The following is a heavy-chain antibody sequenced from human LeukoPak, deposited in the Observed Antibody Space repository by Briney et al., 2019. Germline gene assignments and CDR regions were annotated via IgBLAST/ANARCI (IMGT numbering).Heavy chain of an antibody. CDR1: GYTFTSYY. CDR3: ARYGFSSVWQGGWHAFDI. V-gene: IGHV1-46*01. CDR2: IHPTVGDT. J-gene: IGHJ3*02. Sequence: ASVKVSCKASGYTFTSYYLHWVRQAPGQGLEWMGIIHPTVGDTTYAQKFQGRVTMTRDMSTGTVYMDLSSLRSEDTAVYYCARYGFSSVWQGGWHAFDIWGQGTAVTVSS. D-gene: IGHD6-25*01.